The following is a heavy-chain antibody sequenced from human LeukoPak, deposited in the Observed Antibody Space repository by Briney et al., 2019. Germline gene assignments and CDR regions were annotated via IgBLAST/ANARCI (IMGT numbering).Heavy chain of an antibody. CDR3: ARARAAAGLGYFDY. CDR1: GFTFSDYY. CDR2: ISSSSYT. D-gene: IGHD6-13*01. V-gene: IGHV3-11*06. J-gene: IGHJ4*02. Sequence: GGSLRLSCAASGFTFSDYYMSWIRQAPGKGLEWVSYISSSSYTNYADSVKGRFTISRDNAKNSLYLQMNSLRAEDTAVYYCARARAAAGLGYFDYWGQGTLVTVSS.